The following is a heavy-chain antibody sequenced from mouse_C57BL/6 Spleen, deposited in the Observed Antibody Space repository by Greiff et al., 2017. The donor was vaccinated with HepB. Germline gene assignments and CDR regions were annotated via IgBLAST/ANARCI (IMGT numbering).Heavy chain of an antibody. CDR1: GYTFTSYW. J-gene: IGHJ4*01. CDR3: ARGTTIGAMDY. D-gene: IGHD1-1*01. CDR2: IHPNSGST. V-gene: IGHV1-64*01. Sequence: VQLQQPGAELVKPGASVKLSCKASGYTFTSYWMHWVKQRPGQGLEWIGMIHPNSGSTNYNEKFKSKATLTVDKSSSTACMQLSSLTSEDSDVNNWARGTTIGAMDYWGQGTTVTVSS.